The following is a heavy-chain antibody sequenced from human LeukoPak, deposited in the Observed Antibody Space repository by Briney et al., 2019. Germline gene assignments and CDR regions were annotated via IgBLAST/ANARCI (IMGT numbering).Heavy chain of an antibody. J-gene: IGHJ6*02. CDR1: GYTFTSYG. Sequence: GASVKVSCKSSGYTFTSYGISWVRQAPGQGLEWMGWISAYSGSTNYAQKFQGRVTMTRNTSISTAYMELSSLRSEDTAVYYCARGLTGYYIGGYYYGMDVWGQGTTVTVSS. CDR3: ARGLTGYYIGGYYYGMDV. D-gene: IGHD3-9*01. V-gene: IGHV1-18*01. CDR2: ISAYSGST.